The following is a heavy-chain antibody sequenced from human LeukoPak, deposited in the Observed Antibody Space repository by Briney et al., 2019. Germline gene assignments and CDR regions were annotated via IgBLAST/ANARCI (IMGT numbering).Heavy chain of an antibody. J-gene: IGHJ3*02. Sequence: GASVKVSCKASGYTFTCYYMHWVRQAPGQGLEWMGWINPNSGGTNYAQKFQGRVTMTRDTSISTAYMELSRLRSDDTAVYYCARDRGYSYGYSDAFDIWGQGTMVTVSS. D-gene: IGHD5-18*01. CDR1: GYTFTCYY. CDR3: ARDRGYSYGYSDAFDI. V-gene: IGHV1-2*02. CDR2: INPNSGGT.